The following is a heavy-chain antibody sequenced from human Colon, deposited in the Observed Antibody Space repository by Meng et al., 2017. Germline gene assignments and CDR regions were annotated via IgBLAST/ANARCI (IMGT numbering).Heavy chain of an antibody. J-gene: IGHJ4*02. CDR2: IKHSGST. CDR1: GGSFSGYN. Sequence: QVQLQQWCAGLLKHSEPLSHTGAAYGGSFSGYNWNWSRPSPWKGLEWIGEIKHSGSTNYNPSLKSQVTISVDTSKNQFSLKLSSVTAADTAVYYCARGFWVVREIIITPLDYWGQGSLVPSPQ. CDR3: ARGFWVVREIIITPLDY. D-gene: IGHD3-10*01. V-gene: IGHV4-34*01.